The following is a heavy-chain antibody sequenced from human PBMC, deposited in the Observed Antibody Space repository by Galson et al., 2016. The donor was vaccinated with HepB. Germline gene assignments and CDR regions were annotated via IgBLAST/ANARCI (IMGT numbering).Heavy chain of an antibody. CDR1: GYSFIRYW. Sequence: QSGAEVKKPGQSLRISCQASGYSFIRYWVVWVRQMPGKGLEWMGFIYPGDSDTRYSPSFQGKVTISADTSRDTSYLQWKSLQASDSAMYYCARHSAGPFEDVTLSSTVVDALDVWGQGTMVTVSP. CDR3: ARHSAGPFEDVTLSSTVVDALDV. D-gene: IGHD2/OR15-2a*01. J-gene: IGHJ3*01. V-gene: IGHV5-51*01. CDR2: IYPGDSDT.